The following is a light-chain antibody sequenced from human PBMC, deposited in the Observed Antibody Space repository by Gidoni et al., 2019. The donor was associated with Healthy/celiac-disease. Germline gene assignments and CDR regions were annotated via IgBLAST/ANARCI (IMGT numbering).Light chain of an antibody. Sequence: QSVLTQPPSASGTPGQRVTISCSGSSSNSGSNTVTWYQQRPGTAPKILIYSNNQRPSGVPDRFSGSKSGTSASMAISGLQSEDEADYYCAAWDDSLNGVVFGGGTKLTVL. CDR1: SSNSGSNT. J-gene: IGLJ2*01. CDR3: AAWDDSLNGVV. V-gene: IGLV1-44*01. CDR2: SNN.